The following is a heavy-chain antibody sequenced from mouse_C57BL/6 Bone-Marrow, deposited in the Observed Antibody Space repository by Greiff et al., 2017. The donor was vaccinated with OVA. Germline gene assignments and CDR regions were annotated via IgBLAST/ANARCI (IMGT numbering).Heavy chain of an antibody. CDR1: GFTFTDYY. J-gene: IGHJ4*01. Sequence: EVQLVESGGGLVQPGGSLSLSCAASGFTFTDYYMSWVRQPPGKALEWLGFIRNKANGYTTEYSASVKGRFTISRDNSQSILYLQMNALRADDSATYYCARSSDAMDYWGQGTSVTVSS. V-gene: IGHV7-3*01. CDR2: IRNKANGYTT. CDR3: ARSSDAMDY.